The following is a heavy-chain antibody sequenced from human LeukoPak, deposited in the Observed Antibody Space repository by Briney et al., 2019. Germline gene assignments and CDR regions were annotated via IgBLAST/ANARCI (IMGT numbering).Heavy chain of an antibody. V-gene: IGHV3-21*01. Sequence: PGGTLRLSCAASGFTFSNHGMNWVRQAPGKGLEWVSGISPSGDITYYADSVKGRFTISRDNAKNSLYLQMNSLRAEDTAVYYCARDHLVAAAGILDYWGQGTLVTVSS. CDR3: ARDHLVAAAGILDY. CDR2: ISPSGDIT. D-gene: IGHD6-13*01. J-gene: IGHJ4*02. CDR1: GFTFSNHG.